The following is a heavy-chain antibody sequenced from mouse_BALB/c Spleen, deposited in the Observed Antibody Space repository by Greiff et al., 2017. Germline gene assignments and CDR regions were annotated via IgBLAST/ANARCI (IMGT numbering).Heavy chain of an antibody. CDR1: GFNIKDYY. D-gene: IGHD1-2*01. V-gene: IGHV14-1*02. CDR2: IDPENGNT. Sequence: VHVKQSGAELVRPGALVKLSCKASGFNIKDYYMHWVKQRPEQGLEWIGWIDPENGNTIYDPKFQGKASITADTSSNTAYLQLSSLTSEDTAVYYCARDGYGFAYWGQGTLVTVSA. CDR3: ARDGYGFAY. J-gene: IGHJ3*01.